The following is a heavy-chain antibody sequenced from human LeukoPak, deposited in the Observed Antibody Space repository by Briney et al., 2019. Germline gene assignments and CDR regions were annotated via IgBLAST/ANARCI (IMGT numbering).Heavy chain of an antibody. D-gene: IGHD3-9*01. CDR1: GGTFSSYA. V-gene: IGHV1-69*06. Sequence: SVKVSCKASGGTFSSYAISWVRQAPGQGLEWMGGIIPIFGTANYAQKFQGRVTITADKSTSTAYMELSSLRSEDTAVYYCATSGLRLDVLTGYYAGRDALDIWGQGTLVTVSS. J-gene: IGHJ3*02. CDR3: ATSGLRLDVLTGYYAGRDALDI. CDR2: IIPIFGTA.